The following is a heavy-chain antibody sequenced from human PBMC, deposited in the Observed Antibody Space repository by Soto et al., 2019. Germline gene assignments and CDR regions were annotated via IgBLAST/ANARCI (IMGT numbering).Heavy chain of an antibody. J-gene: IGHJ5*02. D-gene: IGHD2-8*02. Sequence: AGVSLKISCTVSGFTFADYPISWVRQAPGKGLEWLGFIRRQEHGGTTAYSASVEVSFTISRDDSRGIAFLQLNSLKTEDTAVYHCTTDGGVSAYPLFWAWGQGTLVTVSS. CDR1: GFTFADYP. CDR3: TTDGGVSAYPLFWA. CDR2: IRRQEHGGTT. V-gene: IGHV3-49*04.